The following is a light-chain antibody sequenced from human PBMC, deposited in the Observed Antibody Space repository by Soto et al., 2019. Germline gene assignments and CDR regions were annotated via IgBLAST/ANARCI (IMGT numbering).Light chain of an antibody. Sequence: QSALTQPASVSGSPGQSITISCTGTSSDIGGYNFVSWYQQHPGKAPKFMIYDVSIRPSGVSNRFSGSKSGNTASLTTSGLQAEDEAEYYCSSYTSSSRYVFGTGTKVTVL. V-gene: IGLV2-14*01. CDR3: SSYTSSSRYV. J-gene: IGLJ1*01. CDR2: DVS. CDR1: SSDIGGYNF.